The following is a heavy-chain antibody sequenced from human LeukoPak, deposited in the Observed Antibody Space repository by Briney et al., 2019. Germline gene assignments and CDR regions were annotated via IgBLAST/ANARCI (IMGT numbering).Heavy chain of an antibody. CDR1: GFTSSNAW. D-gene: IGHD3-3*01. CDR3: TTGEFLKWLLYFDY. Sequence: GGSLRLSCAASGFTSSNAWMSWVRQAPGKGLEWVGRIKSKTDGGTTDYAAPVKGRFTISRDDSKNTLYLQMNSLKTEDTAVYYCTTGEFLKWLLYFDYWGQGTLVTVSS. J-gene: IGHJ4*02. V-gene: IGHV3-15*01. CDR2: IKSKTDGGTT.